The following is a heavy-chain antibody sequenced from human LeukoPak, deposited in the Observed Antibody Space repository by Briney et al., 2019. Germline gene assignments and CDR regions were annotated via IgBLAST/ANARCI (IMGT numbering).Heavy chain of an antibody. CDR3: ARKVAAPDY. CDR2: ISGGGVST. D-gene: IGHD6-19*01. CDR1: GFTFSIYG. J-gene: IGHJ4*02. Sequence: GGSLRLSCAASGFTFSIYGMSWVRPAPEKGLQWVSAISGGGVSTYYADSVRGRFTISRDNSQNTLYLQMNSLRAEDTAVYYCARKVAAPDYWGQGTLVTVSS. V-gene: IGHV3-23*01.